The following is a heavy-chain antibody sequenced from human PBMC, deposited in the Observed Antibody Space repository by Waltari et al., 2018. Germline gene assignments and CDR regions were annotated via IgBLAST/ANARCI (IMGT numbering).Heavy chain of an antibody. J-gene: IGHJ3*02. Sequence: KKPGSSVKVSCKASGGTFSSYAISWVRQAPGQGLEWMGGIIPIFGTANYAQKFQGRVTITTDESTSTAYMELSSLRSEDTAVYYCARYWCGGDCKEEDAFDIWGQGTMVTVSS. CDR2: IIPIFGTA. V-gene: IGHV1-69*05. CDR3: ARYWCGGDCKEEDAFDI. CDR1: GGTFSSYA. D-gene: IGHD2-21*01.